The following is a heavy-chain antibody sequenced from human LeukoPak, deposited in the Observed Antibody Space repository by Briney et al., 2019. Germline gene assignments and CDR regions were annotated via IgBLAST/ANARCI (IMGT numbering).Heavy chain of an antibody. V-gene: IGHV3-30*03. CDR3: TRDAVAYSSVYGAGKYFDD. D-gene: IGHD5/OR15-5a*01. CDR1: GFTFKNYG. J-gene: IGHJ4*02. CDR2: MSYNGRNE. Sequence: KSGGSLRLSCEASGFTFKNYGMSWVRQAPGKGLEWLTFMSYNGRNEFYADSVKGRFAVSRDNSKGALYLQMNSLRLEDTAVYYCTRDAVAYSSVYGAGKYFDDWGQGTLVTVSS.